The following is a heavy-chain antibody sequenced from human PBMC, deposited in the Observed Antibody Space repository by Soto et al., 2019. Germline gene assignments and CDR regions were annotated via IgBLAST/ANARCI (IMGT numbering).Heavy chain of an antibody. CDR2: VKQDGSGK. Sequence: GGSLRLSCAASGISLSNYWMTWVRQAPGKGLEWVANVKQDGSGKYYVDSVTGRFTISRDNAKNSLYLQMNSLRAEDTALYYCATAGVGITTGDFHYWGQGALVTVSS. CDR3: ATAGVGITTGDFHY. CDR1: GISLSNYW. J-gene: IGHJ4*02. D-gene: IGHD1-26*01. V-gene: IGHV3-7*01.